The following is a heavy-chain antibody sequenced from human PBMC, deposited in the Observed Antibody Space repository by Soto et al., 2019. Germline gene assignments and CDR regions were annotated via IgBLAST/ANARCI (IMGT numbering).Heavy chain of an antibody. CDR1: GFMFNRCA. CDR2: ISKDGSVQ. D-gene: IGHD3-3*01. V-gene: IGHV3-30-3*01. Sequence: QVQLVESGGRVVQPGRSLRLSCAASGFMFNRCAIHWVRQIPGKGLEWVAVISKDGSVQYYADSVRGRFFISRDKSKDTVYLEMNSLRVEDTALFFCARSRSGAVPDSFGYWGQGTPVTVSS. CDR3: ARSRSGAVPDSFGY. J-gene: IGHJ4*02.